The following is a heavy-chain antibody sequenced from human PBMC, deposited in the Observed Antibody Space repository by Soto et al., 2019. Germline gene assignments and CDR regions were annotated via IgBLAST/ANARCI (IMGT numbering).Heavy chain of an antibody. D-gene: IGHD5-12*01. V-gene: IGHV3-7*01. Sequence: GGSLRLSCEASGFLFSNYWLTWVRQAPGKGLEWVANMRPDGGQINYVDSVEGRFTISRDNAKNSLYLQMNNLRAEDTAVYYCTRDRGYKSFVYCGPGTLGTVSS. CDR3: TRDRGYKSFVY. CDR1: GFLFSNYW. CDR2: MRPDGGQI. J-gene: IGHJ4*02.